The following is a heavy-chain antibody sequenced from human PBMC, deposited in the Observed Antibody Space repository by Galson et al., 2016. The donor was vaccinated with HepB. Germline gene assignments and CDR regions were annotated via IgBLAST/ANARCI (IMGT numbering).Heavy chain of an antibody. V-gene: IGHV3-23*05. Sequence: SLRLSCAASGFTFINAWMTWVRQAPGKGLEWVSSISISTTYYADSVKGRFTISRDDSKNTVYLQMHSLRAEDTALYYCAKLGWSIATGYWGQGTLVTVTS. CDR3: AKLGWSIATGY. J-gene: IGHJ4*02. D-gene: IGHD6-6*01. CDR2: ISISTT. CDR1: GFTFINAW.